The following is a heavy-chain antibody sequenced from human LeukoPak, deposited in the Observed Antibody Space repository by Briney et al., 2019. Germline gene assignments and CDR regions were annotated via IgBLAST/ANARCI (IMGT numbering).Heavy chain of an antibody. CDR2: VYSRGST. CDR3: ARGYTSGWSPALDI. V-gene: IGHV4-4*07. J-gene: IGHJ3*02. D-gene: IGHD6-19*01. CDR1: GGSFSDYY. Sequence: SETLSLTCSVSGGSFSDYYWSWIRHSAGKGLEWIGRVYSRGSTIYSPSLRSRLTMSLDTSNNQFSLRLRSVTAADTAVYYCARGYTSGWSPALDIWGQGTMVTVSS.